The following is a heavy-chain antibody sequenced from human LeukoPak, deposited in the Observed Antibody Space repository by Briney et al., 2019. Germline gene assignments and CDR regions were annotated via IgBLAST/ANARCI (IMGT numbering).Heavy chain of an antibody. CDR2: ISGSGGST. J-gene: IGHJ4*02. CDR3: AKDTIAVVKYYFDY. Sequence: GGSLRHSCAASGFTFSSYAMSWVRQAPGKGLEWVSAISGSGGSTYYADSVKGRFTISRDNSKNTLYLQMNSLRAEDTAVYYCAKDTIAVVKYYFDYWGQGTLVTVSS. D-gene: IGHD3-22*01. V-gene: IGHV3-23*01. CDR1: GFTFSSYA.